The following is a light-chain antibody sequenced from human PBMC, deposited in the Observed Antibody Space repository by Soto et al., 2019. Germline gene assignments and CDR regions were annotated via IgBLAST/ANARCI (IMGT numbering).Light chain of an antibody. CDR1: QSISSY. V-gene: IGKV1-39*01. J-gene: IGKJ5*01. Sequence: DIQMTQSPSSLSASVGDRVTITCRASQSISSYLNWYQQKPGKAPKLLIYAASSLQSGVPSRFSGSGYGTHFTLTIRSLQPEDFATYYCQQANTFPLPFGQGTRLEIK. CDR3: QQANTFPLP. CDR2: AAS.